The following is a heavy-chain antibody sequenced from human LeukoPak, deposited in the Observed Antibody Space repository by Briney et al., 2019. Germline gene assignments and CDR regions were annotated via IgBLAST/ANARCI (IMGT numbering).Heavy chain of an antibody. J-gene: IGHJ4*02. CDR2: IYYSGTT. CDR3: ARQGVVPFDY. D-gene: IGHD2-15*01. CDR1: GGSISSSSYY. Sequence: SETLSLTCTVSGGSISSSSYYWGWVRQPPGKGLEWIGSIYYSGTTYYNASFKSRVTLSVDTNKKQFSLKLSSVTAADTAVYYCARQGVVPFDYWGQGTLVTVSS. V-gene: IGHV4-39*01.